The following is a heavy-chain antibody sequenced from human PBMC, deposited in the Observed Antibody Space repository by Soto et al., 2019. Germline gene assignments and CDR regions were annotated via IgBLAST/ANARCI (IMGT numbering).Heavy chain of an antibody. D-gene: IGHD2-15*01. Sequence: QVQLVQSGAEVKKPGSSVKVSCKASGGTFSSYAISWVRQAPGQGLEWMGGIIPIFGTANYAQKFQGRVTITADESTSTAYMARSSLRSEDTAVYYCARESRYCSGGSCYFLPGIDYWGQGTLVTVSS. CDR1: GGTFSSYA. J-gene: IGHJ4*02. CDR3: ARESRYCSGGSCYFLPGIDY. CDR2: IIPIFGTA. V-gene: IGHV1-69*12.